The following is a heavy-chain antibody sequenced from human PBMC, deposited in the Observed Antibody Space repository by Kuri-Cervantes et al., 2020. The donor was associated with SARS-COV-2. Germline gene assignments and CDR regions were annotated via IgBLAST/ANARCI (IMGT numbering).Heavy chain of an antibody. CDR2: ISSRGGVT. V-gene: IGHV3-64*02. Sequence: GESLKISCAASGFSFLSYAIHWVRQAPGKGLEYVSGISSRGGVTYYADSVKGRFAISRDNSKNTLYLQMNSLRAEDTAVYYCARDLAFGDLPGGYWGQGTLVTVSS. D-gene: IGHD3-10*01. CDR3: ARDLAFGDLPGGY. J-gene: IGHJ4*02. CDR1: GFSFLSYA.